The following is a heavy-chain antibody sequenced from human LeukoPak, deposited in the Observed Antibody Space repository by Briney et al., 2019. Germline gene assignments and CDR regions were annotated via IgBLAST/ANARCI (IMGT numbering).Heavy chain of an antibody. CDR2: IYTTGST. V-gene: IGHV4-4*07. J-gene: IGHJ3*02. D-gene: IGHD4-17*01. CDR1: GGSISSYY. Sequence: SETLLLTCTVSGGSISSYYWNWIRQPAGKGLEWIGRIYTTGSTNYNPSLKSRVTMSVDTSKSQFSLKLSSVTAADTAMYYCARTLYYGDFADDASAIWGQGTMVTVSS. CDR3: ARTLYYGDFADDASAI.